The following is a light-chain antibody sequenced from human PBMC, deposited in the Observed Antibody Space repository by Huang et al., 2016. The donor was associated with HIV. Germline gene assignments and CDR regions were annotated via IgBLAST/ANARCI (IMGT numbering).Light chain of an antibody. CDR2: GAS. V-gene: IGKV3D-15*01. J-gene: IGKJ2*01. CDR3: QQYNNWPRT. CDR1: QYVSSN. Sequence: ERVMTQSPATLSVSPGERATLSCRASQYVSSNLAWDQQKPGQAPRLLVYGASTRATGIPTRFSGSGSGIEFTLSISSLQSEDFAVYYCQQYNNWPRTFGQGTKLEIK.